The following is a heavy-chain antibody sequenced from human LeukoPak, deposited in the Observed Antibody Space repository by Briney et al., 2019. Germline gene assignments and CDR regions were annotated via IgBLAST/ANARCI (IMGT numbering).Heavy chain of an antibody. CDR3: TTRLSTSGYPSTAY. D-gene: IGHD5/OR15-5a*01. V-gene: IGHV3-30-3*01. CDR2: ISYDRTNK. CDR1: GFTFSSFA. Sequence: GGSLRLSCAASGFTFSSFAMHWVRQAPGKGLEWVATISYDRTNKYYADSVKGRFTISRDNSENTLYLQMNSLKIDDTAVYYCTTRLSTSGYPSTAYWGQGTLVTVSS. J-gene: IGHJ4*02.